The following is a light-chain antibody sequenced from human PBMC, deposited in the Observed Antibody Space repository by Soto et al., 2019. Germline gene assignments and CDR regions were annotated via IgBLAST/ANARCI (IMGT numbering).Light chain of an antibody. J-gene: IGKJ4*01. CDR2: GAS. V-gene: IGKV3-20*01. CDR1: QSVRSSH. Sequence: EIFLTQSPFTLSLSPGEIATLSCRTSQSVRSSHLAWYQQKPGQAPRLLIYGASSRATGIPDRFSGSGSGTDFTLTISRLEPEDFAVYHCQQYSSSPLTFGGGTKVDIK. CDR3: QQYSSSPLT.